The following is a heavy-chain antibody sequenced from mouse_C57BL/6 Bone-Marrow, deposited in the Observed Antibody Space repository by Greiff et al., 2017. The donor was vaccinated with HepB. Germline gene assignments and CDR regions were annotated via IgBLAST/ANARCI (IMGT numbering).Heavy chain of an antibody. CDR2: IYPGDGDT. CDR1: GYAFSSSW. J-gene: IGHJ3*01. CDR3: ARFDPFSY. Sequence: VKLQESGPELVKPGASVKISCKASGYAFSSSWMNWVKQRPGKGLEWIGRIYPGDGDTNYNGKFKGKATLTADKSSSTAYMQLSSPTSEDSAVYFCARFDPFSYWGQGTLVTVSA. V-gene: IGHV1-82*01.